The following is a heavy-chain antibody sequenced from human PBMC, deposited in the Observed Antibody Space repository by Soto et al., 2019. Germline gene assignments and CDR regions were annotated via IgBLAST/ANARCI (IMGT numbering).Heavy chain of an antibody. CDR2: IYSGGST. CDR3: ARGLVSSSTSRYYYYGMDV. J-gene: IGHJ6*02. D-gene: IGHD6-6*01. V-gene: IGHV3-53*01. CDR1: GFTVSSNY. Sequence: PGGSLRLSCAASGFTVSSNYMSWVRQAPGKGLEWVSVIYSGGSTYYADSVKGRFTISRDNSKNTLYLQMNSLRAEDTAVYYCARGLVSSSTSRYYYYGMDVWGQGTTVTVSS.